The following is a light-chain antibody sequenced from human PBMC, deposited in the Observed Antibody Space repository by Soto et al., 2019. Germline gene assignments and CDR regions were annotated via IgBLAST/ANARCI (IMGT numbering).Light chain of an antibody. CDR3: QSYDMILNNHV. CDR1: SSNIGAPYD. CDR2: GGN. V-gene: IGLV1-40*01. Sequence: QSVLTQPPSVSGAPGQGVTISCTGSSSNIGAPYDVHCYQHLPGTAPKLLIYGGNKRPAGVPDLFSVYSSATSAPLAITGLQAEDAAYYYCQSYDMILNNHVFGTGTKVTVL. J-gene: IGLJ1*01.